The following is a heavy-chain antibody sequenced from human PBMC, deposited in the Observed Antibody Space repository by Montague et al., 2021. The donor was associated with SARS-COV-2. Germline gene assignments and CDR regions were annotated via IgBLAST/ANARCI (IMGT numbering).Heavy chain of an antibody. D-gene: IGHD1-26*01. V-gene: IGHV6-1*01. CDR3: ARTSASSDY. J-gene: IGHJ4*02. Sequence: NDYAVSVKSRITINPDTSTNQISLQLNSVTPEDTAVYYCARTSASSDYWGQGTLVKVSS. CDR2: N.